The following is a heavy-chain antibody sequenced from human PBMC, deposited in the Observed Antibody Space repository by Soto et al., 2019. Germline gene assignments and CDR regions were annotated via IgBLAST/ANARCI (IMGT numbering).Heavy chain of an antibody. Sequence: PGGSLRLSCAASGFTVSSNYMSWVRQAPGKGLEWVSVIYSGGSTYYADSVKGRFTISRDNSKNTLYLQMNSLRAEDTAVYYCARDNGIAVAGTYYYGMDVCGQGTTLTVSS. D-gene: IGHD6-19*01. V-gene: IGHV3-53*01. CDR2: IYSGGST. CDR1: GFTVSSNY. CDR3: ARDNGIAVAGTYYYGMDV. J-gene: IGHJ6*02.